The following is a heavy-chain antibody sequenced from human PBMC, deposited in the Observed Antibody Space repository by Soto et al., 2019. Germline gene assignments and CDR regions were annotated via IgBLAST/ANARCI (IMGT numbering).Heavy chain of an antibody. CDR2: ISASGNSR. J-gene: IGHJ6*02. V-gene: IGHV3-23*01. D-gene: IGHD2-2*01. Sequence: EVQLLESGGGLVQPGGSLRLSCAASGFTFSRFAMSWVRQAPGKGLEWVSAISASGNSRYYADSVEGRFTISRDNSKDTLFMQVNSLRAEDTAVYYCAKDGDQLPPPTFGMGVWGQGTTVTVSS. CDR1: GFTFSRFA. CDR3: AKDGDQLPPPTFGMGV.